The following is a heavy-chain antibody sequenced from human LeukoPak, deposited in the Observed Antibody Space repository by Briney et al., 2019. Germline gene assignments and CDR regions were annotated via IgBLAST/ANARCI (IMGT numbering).Heavy chain of an antibody. J-gene: IGHJ6*03. CDR1: GYTFTSYA. Sequence: EASVKVSCKASGYTFTSYAISWVRQAPGQGLEWMGGIIPIFGTANYAQKFQGRVTITADESTSTAYMGLSSLRSEDTAVYYCARDDGSGSYYYYYCMDVWGKGTTVTVSS. CDR2: IIPIFGTA. V-gene: IGHV1-69*13. CDR3: ARDDGSGSYYYYYCMDV. D-gene: IGHD3-10*01.